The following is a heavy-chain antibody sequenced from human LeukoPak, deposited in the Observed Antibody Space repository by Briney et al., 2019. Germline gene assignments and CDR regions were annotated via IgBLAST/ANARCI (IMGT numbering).Heavy chain of an antibody. D-gene: IGHD2-2*01. V-gene: IGHV3-23*01. CDR1: GFAFSSYA. Sequence: GGSLRLSCAASGFAFSSYAMSWVRQAPGKGLGWVSAISGSGGSTYYADSVKGRFTISRDNSKNTLYLQMNSLRAEDTAVYYCAKDAVGYCSSTSCYDSYTSYFDYWGQGTLVTVSS. CDR2: ISGSGGST. J-gene: IGHJ4*02. CDR3: AKDAVGYCSSTSCYDSYTSYFDY.